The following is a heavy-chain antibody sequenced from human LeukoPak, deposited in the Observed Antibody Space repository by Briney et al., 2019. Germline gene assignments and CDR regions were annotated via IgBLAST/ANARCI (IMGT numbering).Heavy chain of an antibody. CDR1: GFTFSTYS. V-gene: IGHV3-21*01. J-gene: IGHJ3*02. D-gene: IGHD4-17*01. Sequence: PRGSLRLSCAASGFTFSTYSMNWVRQAPGKGLEWVSSITSSTSFIYYADSVKGRFTISRDNAKNTLYLQMNSLRAEDTAVYYCARSKYGDYGVDAFDIWGQGTMVTVSS. CDR3: ARSKYGDYGVDAFDI. CDR2: ITSSTSFI.